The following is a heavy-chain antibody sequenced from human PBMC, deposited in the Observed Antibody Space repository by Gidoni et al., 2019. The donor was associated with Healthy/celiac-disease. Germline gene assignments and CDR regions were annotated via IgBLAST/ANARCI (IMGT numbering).Heavy chain of an antibody. D-gene: IGHD4-17*01. J-gene: IGHJ4*02. CDR3: ARVRDYGGNWFYFDY. CDR2: IYYSGST. CDR1: GASISSYY. Sequence: QVQLQESGPGLVKPSETLSLPCTVSGASISSYYWSWIRQPPGKGLEWIGYIYYSGSTNYNPSLKSRVTISVDTSKNQFSLKLSSVTAADTAVYYCARVRDYGGNWFYFDYWGQGTLVTVSS. V-gene: IGHV4-59*08.